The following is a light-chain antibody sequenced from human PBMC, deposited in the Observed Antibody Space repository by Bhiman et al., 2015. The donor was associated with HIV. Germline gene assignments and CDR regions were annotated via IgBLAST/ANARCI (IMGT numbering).Light chain of an antibody. Sequence: HSALTQPAFVSGSLGQSITISCTGTSSDIGDWNFVSWYQQYPGKAPKVLIFDVSNRPSGVSNRFSGSKSDNTASLAISGLRAEDEADYYCSSYASGTTDYVFGAGTKVTVL. J-gene: IGLJ1*01. CDR1: SSDIGDWNF. CDR3: SSYASGTTDYV. CDR2: DVS. V-gene: IGLV2-14*03.